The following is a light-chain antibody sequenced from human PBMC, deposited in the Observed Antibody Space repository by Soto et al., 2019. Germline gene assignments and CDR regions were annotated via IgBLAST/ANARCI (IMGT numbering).Light chain of an antibody. V-gene: IGKV1-5*01. CDR1: QSIASW. CDR3: QQYETFSGT. CDR2: DAS. J-gene: IGKJ1*01. Sequence: DIQITQSPSTLSSSVLERFTITCGASQSIASWLAWYQQKPGEAPKLLIYDASALPRGVPSRFSGSGSGTKFTLTIASLQPDDFATYYCQQYETFSGTFGPGTKVDIK.